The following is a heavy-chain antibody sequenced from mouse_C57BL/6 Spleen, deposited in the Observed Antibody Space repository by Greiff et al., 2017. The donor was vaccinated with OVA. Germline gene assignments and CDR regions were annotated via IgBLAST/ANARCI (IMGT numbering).Heavy chain of an antibody. J-gene: IGHJ2*01. CDR1: GYTFTSYW. V-gene: IGHV1-74*01. D-gene: IGHD2-4*01. Sequence: VQLQQPGAELVKPGASVKVSCKASGYTFTSYWMHWVKQRPGQGLEWIGRIHPSDSDNNYDQKFQGKATLTVDTSSSTAVMQLSRLTSEDSAVYYCAMSDYDGFDYWGQGTTLTVSS. CDR3: AMSDYDGFDY. CDR2: IHPSDSDN.